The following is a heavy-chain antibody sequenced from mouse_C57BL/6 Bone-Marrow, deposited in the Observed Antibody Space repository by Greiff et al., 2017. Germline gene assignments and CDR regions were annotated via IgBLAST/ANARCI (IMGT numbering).Heavy chain of an antibody. Sequence: EVQLVESGGGLVKPGGSLKLSCAASGFTFSDYGMHWVRQAPEKGLEWVAYISSGSSTIYYADTVKGRFTISRDNAKNTLFLQMTSLRSEDTAMYYCASRPYAMDYWGQGTSVTVSS. CDR3: ASRPYAMDY. CDR1: GFTFSDYG. J-gene: IGHJ4*01. CDR2: ISSGSSTI. V-gene: IGHV5-17*01.